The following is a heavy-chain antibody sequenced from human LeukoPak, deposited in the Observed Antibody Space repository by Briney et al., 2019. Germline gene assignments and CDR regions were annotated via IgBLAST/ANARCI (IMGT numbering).Heavy chain of an antibody. CDR3: ARDVAEPQSGYDLLPDY. J-gene: IGHJ4*02. CDR2: INPSGGST. D-gene: IGHD5-12*01. Sequence: ASVKVSCKASGYTFTGYYMHWVRQAPGQGLEWMGIINPSGGSTSYAQKFQGRVTMTRDTSSSTVYMELSSLRSEDTAVYYCARDVAEPQSGYDLLPDYWGQGTLVTVSS. CDR1: GYTFTGYY. V-gene: IGHV1-46*01.